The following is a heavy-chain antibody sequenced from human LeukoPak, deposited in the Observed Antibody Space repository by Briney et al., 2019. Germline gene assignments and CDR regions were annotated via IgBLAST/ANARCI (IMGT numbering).Heavy chain of an antibody. CDR3: AKDPREFPGELAFDY. D-gene: IGHD3-10*01. V-gene: IGHV3-23*01. CDR2: ISGSGGST. CDR1: GFTFSSYA. Sequence: PGGSLRLSCAASGFTFSSYAMSWVRQAPGKGLEWVSAISGSGGSTYYADSVKGRFTTSRDNSKNTLYLQMNSLRAEDTAVYYCAKDPREFPGELAFDYWGQGTLVTVSS. J-gene: IGHJ4*02.